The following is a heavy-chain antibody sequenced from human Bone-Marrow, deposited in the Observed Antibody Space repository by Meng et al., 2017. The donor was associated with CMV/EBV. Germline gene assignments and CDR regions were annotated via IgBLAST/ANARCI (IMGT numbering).Heavy chain of an antibody. CDR1: GYTFTSYY. CDR2: MNPNSGNT. D-gene: IGHD2-15*01. V-gene: IGHV1-8*03. Sequence: ASVKVSCKASGYTFTSYYMHWVRQATGQGLEWMGWMNPNSGNTGYAQKFQGRVTITRNTSISTDYMELSSLRSEDTAVYYCARGGTGILSTSFDPWGQGNLVIVSS. CDR3: ARGGTGILSTSFDP. J-gene: IGHJ5*02.